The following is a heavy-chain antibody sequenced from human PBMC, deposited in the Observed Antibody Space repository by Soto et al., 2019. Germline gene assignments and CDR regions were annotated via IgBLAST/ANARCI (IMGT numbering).Heavy chain of an antibody. CDR1: GGSISSYY. D-gene: IGHD6-13*01. Sequence: PSKTLSLTCAVSGGSISSYYWSWIRQPPGKGLEWIGYIYYSGSTNYNPSLKSRVTISVDTSKNQFSLKLSSVTAADTAVYYCARATYSSSWYISRGGDHGMDVWGQGTTVTVSS. V-gene: IGHV4-59*01. CDR2: IYYSGST. CDR3: ARATYSSSWYISRGGDHGMDV. J-gene: IGHJ6*02.